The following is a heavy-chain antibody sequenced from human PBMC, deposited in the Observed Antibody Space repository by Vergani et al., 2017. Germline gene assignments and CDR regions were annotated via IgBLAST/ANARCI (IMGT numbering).Heavy chain of an antibody. CDR3: ARDDIAAAGCMDV. D-gene: IGHD6-13*01. J-gene: IGHJ6*02. CDR2: IYYSGST. V-gene: IGHV4-59*01. CDR1: GGSISSYY. Sequence: QVQLQESGPGLVKPSQTLSLTCTVSGGSISSYYWSWIRQPPGKGLEWIGYIYYSGSTNYNPSLKSRVTISVDTSKNQFSLKLSSVTAADTAVYYCARDDIAAAGCMDVWGQGTTVTVSS.